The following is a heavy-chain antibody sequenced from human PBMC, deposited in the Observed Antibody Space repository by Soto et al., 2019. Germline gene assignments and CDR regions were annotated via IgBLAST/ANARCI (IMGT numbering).Heavy chain of an antibody. CDR2: ISYSGST. CDR3: ARDHPVGGYYYGLDV. Sequence: SETLSLTCTVSGGSIISYYCSCIRHPPGKGLEWIGYISYSGSTNYNPSLKSRVTMSVDTSKNQFSLKLSSVTAADTAVYYCARDHPVGGYYYGLDVWGQGTTVTVSS. CDR1: GGSIISYY. V-gene: IGHV4-59*01. J-gene: IGHJ6*02.